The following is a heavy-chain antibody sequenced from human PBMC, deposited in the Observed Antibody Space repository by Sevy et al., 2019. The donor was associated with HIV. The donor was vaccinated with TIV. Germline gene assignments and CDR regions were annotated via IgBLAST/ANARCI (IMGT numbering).Heavy chain of an antibody. Sequence: SETLSLTCTVSGGSISSYFWSWIRQPPGKGLEWVGNIYFTGTTHYHPSLKSRVTMSLDTSQSQFSLKLSSVTAADTAVYYCARYASNIPRVLNKWGQGTLVTVSS. J-gene: IGHJ4*02. V-gene: IGHV4-59*01. CDR3: ARYASNIPRVLNK. CDR2: IYFTGTT. CDR1: GGSISSYF. D-gene: IGHD2-21*01.